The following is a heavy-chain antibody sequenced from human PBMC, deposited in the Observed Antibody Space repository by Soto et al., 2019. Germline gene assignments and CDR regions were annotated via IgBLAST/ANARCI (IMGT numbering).Heavy chain of an antibody. J-gene: IGHJ4*02. D-gene: IGHD5-12*01. Sequence: QVQLQESGPGLVKPSQTLSLTCTVSGGSISSRGYYWSWIRQHPGKGLEWIGYIYYSGSTYYNPSLKSRVTMSVDTSKNQFSLKLSSVTAADKAVYYCARGMGSDYDYLDYWGQGTLVTVSS. CDR3: ARGMGSDYDYLDY. CDR2: IYYSGST. V-gene: IGHV4-31*03. CDR1: GGSISSRGYY.